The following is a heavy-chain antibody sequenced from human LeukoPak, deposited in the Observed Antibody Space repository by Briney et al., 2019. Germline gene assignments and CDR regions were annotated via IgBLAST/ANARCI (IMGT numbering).Heavy chain of an antibody. CDR3: AKGDFGWLLSSLDY. V-gene: IGHV3-23*01. D-gene: IGHD3-9*01. CDR2: VSNSGRST. J-gene: IGHJ4*02. Sequence: PGESLRLSCAASGFTFNNYAMSWVRQAPGKGLEWVSGVSNSGRSTSYADSVKGRFTISRDNSKNTLYLQLNSLRDEDTAVYYCAKGDFGWLLSSLDYWGQGTLVTVSS. CDR1: GFTFNNYA.